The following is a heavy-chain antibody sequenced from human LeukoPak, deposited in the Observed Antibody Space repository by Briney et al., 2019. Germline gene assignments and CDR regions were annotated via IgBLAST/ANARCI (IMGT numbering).Heavy chain of an antibody. D-gene: IGHD2-15*01. Sequence: PSETLSLTCTVSGGSISSYYWSWIRQPPGKGLEWIGYIYYSGSTNYNPSLKSRVTISVDTSKNQFSLKLSSVTAADTAVYYCARVSPASGHGGSSIPDAFDIWGQGTMVTVSS. CDR3: ARVSPASGHGGSSIPDAFDI. V-gene: IGHV4-59*01. J-gene: IGHJ3*02. CDR1: GGSISSYY. CDR2: IYYSGST.